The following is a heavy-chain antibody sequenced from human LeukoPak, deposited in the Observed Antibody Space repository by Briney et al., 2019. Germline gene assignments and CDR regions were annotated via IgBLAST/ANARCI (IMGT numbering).Heavy chain of an antibody. Sequence: ASVKVSCKVSGYTLTELSMHWVRQAPGQGLEWMGIINPSGGSTSYAQKFQGRVTMTRDTSTSTVYMELSSLRSEDTAVYYCARAIPGGDGALDYWGQGTLVTVSS. J-gene: IGHJ4*02. CDR3: ARAIPGGDGALDY. D-gene: IGHD4-17*01. CDR1: GYTLTELS. V-gene: IGHV1-46*01. CDR2: INPSGGST.